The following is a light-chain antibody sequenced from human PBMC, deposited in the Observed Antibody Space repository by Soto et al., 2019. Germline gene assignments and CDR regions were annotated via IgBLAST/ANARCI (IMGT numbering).Light chain of an antibody. CDR1: QSVSSY. CDR2: DAS. J-gene: IGKJ4*01. CDR3: QQRSNWPLN. Sequence: EILLTQSPATLSLSPGERATLSCRASQSVSSYLAWYQQKPGQAPRLLIYDASNRATGIPARFSGSGSGTDFTLTISSLEPEDFAVYYCQQRSNWPLNFGGGTKVDI. V-gene: IGKV3-11*01.